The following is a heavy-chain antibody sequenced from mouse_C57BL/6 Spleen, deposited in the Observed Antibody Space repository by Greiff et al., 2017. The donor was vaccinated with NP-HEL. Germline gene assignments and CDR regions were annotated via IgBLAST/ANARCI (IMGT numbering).Heavy chain of an antibody. D-gene: IGHD1-1*01. J-gene: IGHJ2*01. V-gene: IGHV1-82*01. CDR1: GYAFSSSW. Sequence: VQLQQSGPELVKPGASVKISCKASGYAFSSSWMNWVKQRPGKGLEWIGRIYPGDGDTNYNGKFKGKATLTADKSSSTAYMQLSSLTSEDSAVYFCARGMGSNRYYFDYWGQGTTLTVSS. CDR2: IYPGDGDT. CDR3: ARGMGSNRYYFDY.